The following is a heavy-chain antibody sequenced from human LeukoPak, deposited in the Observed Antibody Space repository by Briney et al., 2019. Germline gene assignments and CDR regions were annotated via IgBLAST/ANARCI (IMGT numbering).Heavy chain of an antibody. J-gene: IGHJ4*02. CDR3: TRVGYIDEGIDY. D-gene: IGHD5-24*01. CDR1: GFPCSSYW. Sequence: GGSLRLSCVASGFPCSSYWMTWVRQAPGKGLEWVANIKQDGSKKSYVDSVKGRFTISRDNAKNSLYLQMNSLRAEDTAIYYCTRVGYIDEGIDYWGQGTLVTVSS. CDR2: IKQDGSKK. V-gene: IGHV3-7*04.